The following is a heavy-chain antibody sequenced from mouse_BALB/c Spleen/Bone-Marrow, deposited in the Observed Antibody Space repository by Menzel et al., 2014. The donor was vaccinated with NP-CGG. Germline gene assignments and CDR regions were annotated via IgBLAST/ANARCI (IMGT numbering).Heavy chain of an antibody. CDR1: GYTFTSYW. J-gene: IGHJ4*01. Sequence: KQSGPELVRPGASVKLSCKASGYTFTSYWMHWVKPRPGQGLEWIGDIYPGSGSTNYDEKFKSKATLTVDTSSSTAYMQLSSLTSEDSAVYYCTRGQLGLPSMDYWGQGTSVTVSS. V-gene: IGHV1S22*01. CDR2: IYPGSGST. CDR3: TRGQLGLPSMDY. D-gene: IGHD3-1*01.